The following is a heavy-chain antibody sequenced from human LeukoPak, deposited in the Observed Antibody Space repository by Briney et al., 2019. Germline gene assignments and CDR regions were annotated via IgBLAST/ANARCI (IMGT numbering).Heavy chain of an antibody. J-gene: IGHJ4*02. CDR1: GFTFSSYA. D-gene: IGHD3-22*01. CDR2: ITGSGGYT. V-gene: IGHV3-23*01. Sequence: QPGGSLRLSCAASGFTFSSYAMTWVRQAPGKGLEWVSTITGSGGYTYYADSVKGRFTTSRDNSKNTLFLRMNSLRAEDTAVYFCAKQSLYDSSGHFHYWGQGTLVTVSS. CDR3: AKQSLYDSSGHFHY.